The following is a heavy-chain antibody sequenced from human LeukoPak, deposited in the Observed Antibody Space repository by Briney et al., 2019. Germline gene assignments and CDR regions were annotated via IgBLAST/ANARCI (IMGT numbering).Heavy chain of an antibody. Sequence: SVKVSCKASGGTFSSYAISWVRQAPGQGLEWMGGIIPIFGTANYAQKFQGRVTITTDESTSTAYMELSSLRSEDTAVYYCARDSVRIAAAERGYFDYWGQGTLVTVSS. V-gene: IGHV1-69*05. CDR3: ARDSVRIAAAERGYFDY. J-gene: IGHJ4*02. CDR1: GGTFSSYA. D-gene: IGHD6-13*01. CDR2: IIPIFGTA.